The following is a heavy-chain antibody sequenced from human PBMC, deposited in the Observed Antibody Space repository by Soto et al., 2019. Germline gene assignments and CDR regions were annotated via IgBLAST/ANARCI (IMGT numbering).Heavy chain of an antibody. CDR2: INHSGST. V-gene: IGHV4-34*01. D-gene: IGHD6-13*01. J-gene: IGHJ4*02. Sequence: SSETLSLTCAVYGGSFSGYYWSWIRQPPGKGLEWIGEINHSGSTNYNPSLKSRVTISVDTSKNQFSLKLSSVTAADTAVYYCANLAGSDYWGQGSLVTVSS. CDR3: ANLAGSDY. CDR1: GGSFSGYY.